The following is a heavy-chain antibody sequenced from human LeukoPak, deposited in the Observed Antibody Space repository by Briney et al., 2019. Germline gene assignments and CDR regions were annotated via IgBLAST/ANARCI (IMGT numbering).Heavy chain of an antibody. CDR2: IIPIFGTA. J-gene: IGHJ6*03. Sequence: EASVTVSCKASGGTFSSYAISWVRQAPGQGLEWMGGIIPIFGTANYAQKFQGRVTITADESTSTAYMELSSLRSEDTAVYYCARWRLASRGPMDVWGKGTTVTISS. CDR1: GGTFSSYA. D-gene: IGHD3-3*02. CDR3: ARWRLASRGPMDV. V-gene: IGHV1-69*01.